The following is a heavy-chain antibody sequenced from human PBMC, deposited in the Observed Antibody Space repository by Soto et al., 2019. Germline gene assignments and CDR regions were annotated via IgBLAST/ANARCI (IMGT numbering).Heavy chain of an antibody. CDR1: GYTFTSYG. J-gene: IGHJ6*02. CDR3: ARGGLRFLEWLADYYYGMDV. V-gene: IGHV1-18*01. Sequence: ASVKVSCKASGYTFTSYGISWVRQAPGQGLEWMGWISAYNGNTNYAQKLQGRVTMTTDTPTSTAYMELSSLRSEDTAVYYCARGGLRFLEWLADYYYGMDVWGQGTTVTVSS. CDR2: ISAYNGNT. D-gene: IGHD3-3*01.